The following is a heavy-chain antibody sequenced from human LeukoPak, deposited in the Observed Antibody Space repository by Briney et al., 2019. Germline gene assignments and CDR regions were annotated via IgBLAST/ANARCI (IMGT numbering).Heavy chain of an antibody. Sequence: TSETLSLTCSVSGGSINSANYYWSWIRQPPGKGLEWLGYIYYSGSTNYNSSLKSRVTMSVDTYKNQFSLKLSSVTAAVTAVYYCARGPVVPAAIDYWGQGTLVTVSS. CDR2: IYYSGST. J-gene: IGHJ4*02. CDR3: ARGPVVPAAIDY. V-gene: IGHV4-61*01. CDR1: GGSINSANYY. D-gene: IGHD2-2*02.